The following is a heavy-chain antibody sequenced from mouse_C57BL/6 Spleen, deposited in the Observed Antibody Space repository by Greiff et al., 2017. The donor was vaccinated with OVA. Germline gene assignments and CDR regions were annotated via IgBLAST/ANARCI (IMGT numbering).Heavy chain of an antibody. V-gene: IGHV5-4*01. CDR3: AREGATGGFAY. CDR1: GFTFSSYA. J-gene: IGHJ3*01. CDR2: ISDGGSYT. Sequence: VQLKESGGGLVKPGGSLKLSCAASGFTFSSYAMSWVRQTPEKRLEWVATISDGGSYTYYPDNVKGRFTISRDNAKNNLYLQMSHLKSEDTAMYYCAREGATGGFAYWGQGTLVTVSA. D-gene: IGHD4-1*02.